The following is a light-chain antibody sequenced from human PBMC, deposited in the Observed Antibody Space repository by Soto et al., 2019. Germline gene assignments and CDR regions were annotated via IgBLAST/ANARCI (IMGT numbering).Light chain of an antibody. CDR1: QSVSYTF. CDR2: GAF. J-gene: IGKJ4*01. Sequence: EIVLTQSPDTVSVSPGERVTLSCRASQSVSYTFLAWYQQKPGQAPRLLIHGAFTRATGIPDRFSGSGSGTDFTLTISRLEPEDFAVYYCQQYGSLRLTFGGGTKVDIK. V-gene: IGKV3-20*01. CDR3: QQYGSLRLT.